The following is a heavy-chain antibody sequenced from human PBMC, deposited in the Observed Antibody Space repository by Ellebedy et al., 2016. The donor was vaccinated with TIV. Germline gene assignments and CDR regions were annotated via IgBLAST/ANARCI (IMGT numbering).Heavy chain of an antibody. V-gene: IGHV3-30*02. Sequence: GESLKISCAASGFIFSNYGMHWVRQAPGKGLEWAASIRFDGTNEYYADSVKGRFTISRDNSKNTLYLQMNSLRAEDTAVYYCAKDFFTVTYYNFGMDVWGQGTTVTVSS. D-gene: IGHD4-17*01. CDR2: IRFDGTNE. CDR3: AKDFFTVTYYNFGMDV. CDR1: GFIFSNYG. J-gene: IGHJ6*02.